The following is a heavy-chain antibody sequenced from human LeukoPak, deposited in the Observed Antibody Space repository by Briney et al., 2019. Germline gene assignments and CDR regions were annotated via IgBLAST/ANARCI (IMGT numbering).Heavy chain of an antibody. CDR1: GGSISSYY. J-gene: IGHJ3*02. Sequence: PSETLSLTCTVSGGSISSYYWSWIRQPPGKGLEWIGYIYYSGSTNYNPSLKSRVTISVDTSKNQFSPKLSSVTAADTAVYYCARALVSSGSGSYYTAFDIWGQGTMVTVSS. D-gene: IGHD3-10*01. V-gene: IGHV4-59*01. CDR3: ARALVSSGSGSYYTAFDI. CDR2: IYYSGST.